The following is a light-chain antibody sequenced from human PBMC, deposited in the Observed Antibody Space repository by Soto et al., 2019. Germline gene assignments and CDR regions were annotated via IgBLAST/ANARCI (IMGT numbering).Light chain of an antibody. J-gene: IGKJ4*01. CDR1: QSISTS. CDR2: DAS. CDR3: QESYTTLT. Sequence: DIQMTQSPSSLSASVGDRVTMTCRASQSISTSVNWYQQKPGNAPQLLIYDASRLQSGVPSRFGGSGSGTEFTLTISSLHPEDFATYYCQESYTTLTFGGGTKVDIK. V-gene: IGKV1-39*01.